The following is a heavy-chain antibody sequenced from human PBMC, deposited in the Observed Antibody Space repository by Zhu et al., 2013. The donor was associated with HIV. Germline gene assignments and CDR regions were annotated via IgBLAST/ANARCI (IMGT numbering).Heavy chain of an antibody. CDR2: ISWNSGNI. J-gene: IGHJ4*02. D-gene: IGHD6-13*01. V-gene: IGHV3-9*01. Sequence: EVQLVESGGGLIQPGRSLRLSCAVSGFTFGDHAMHWVRQVPGKGLEWVSGISWNSGNIDYADSVKGRFTISRDNAKSSLYLQMNSLRPEDSALYYCAKDLMSSSWYDFDSWGQGTLVTVSS. CDR1: GFTFGDHA. CDR3: AKDLMSSSWYDFDS.